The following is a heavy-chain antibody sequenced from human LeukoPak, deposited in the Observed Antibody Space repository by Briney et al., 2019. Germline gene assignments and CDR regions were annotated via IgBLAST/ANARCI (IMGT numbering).Heavy chain of an antibody. J-gene: IGHJ5*02. CDR2: IYYSGST. D-gene: IGHD6-13*01. Sequence: SETLSLTCTVSGGSISSSSYYWGWIRQPPGKGLEWIGSIYYSGSTYYNPSLKSRVTISVDTSKNQFSLKLSSVTAADTAVYYCARDRGIIAAASPWGQGTLVTVSS. CDR3: ARDRGIIAAASP. CDR1: GGSISSSSYY. V-gene: IGHV4-39*07.